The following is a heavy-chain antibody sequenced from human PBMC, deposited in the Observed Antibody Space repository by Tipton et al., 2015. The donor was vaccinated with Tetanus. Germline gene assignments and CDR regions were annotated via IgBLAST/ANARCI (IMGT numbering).Heavy chain of an antibody. J-gene: IGHJ3*01. V-gene: IGHV4-59*01. CDR3: ARRSYCSSSRCFAAFVL. CDR1: GGSMSNNY. D-gene: IGHD2-2*01. CDR2: IFHSGST. Sequence: TLSLTCTVSGGSMSNNYWSWIRQPPGKGLEWIAYIFHSGSTNYSPSLKSRVAISMDTSKNQISLKLSSVTAADTAVYYCARRSYCSSSRCFAAFVLWGGGTMFTASS.